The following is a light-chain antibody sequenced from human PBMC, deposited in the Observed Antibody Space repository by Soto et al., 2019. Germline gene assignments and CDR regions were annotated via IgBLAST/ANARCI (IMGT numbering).Light chain of an antibody. CDR2: GAS. J-gene: IGKJ1*01. V-gene: IGKV3-20*01. Sequence: EIVLTQSPGTLSLSPGEGATLSCRASQSVSSSYLAWYQQKPGQAPRLLIYGASSRAAGIPDRLSGSGSGTDFTLTISRLEPEDFAVYYCQYYGRSRWTFGQGTKVDIK. CDR1: QSVSSSY. CDR3: QYYGRSRWT.